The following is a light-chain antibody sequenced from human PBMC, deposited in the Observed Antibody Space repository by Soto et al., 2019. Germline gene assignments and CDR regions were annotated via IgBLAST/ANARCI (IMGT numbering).Light chain of an antibody. CDR3: QQRHHCPLT. CDR2: DAS. CDR1: ESVSND. V-gene: IGKV3-11*01. J-gene: IGKJ4*02. Sequence: EIVLTQSPGTLSLSPGERTTLSCRASESVSNDLAWYQQKPGQSPRLLIYDASNRAAGIPARFLGSGSGTDFTLTISGLEPEDFAVYYCQQRHHCPLTFGGGTKVEIK.